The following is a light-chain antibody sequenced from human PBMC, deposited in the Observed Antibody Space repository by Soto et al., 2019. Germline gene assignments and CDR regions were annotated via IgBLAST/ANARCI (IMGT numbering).Light chain of an antibody. CDR1: NRDFGSYNL. CDR2: EVS. V-gene: IGLV2-23*02. Sequence: QSSLTQPASLCWAPRETIILSLPGTNRDFGSYNLVSWYQQHPGKAPKLMIYEVSKRPSGVSNRFSGSKSGNTASLTISGLQAEDESDYYCCSYAGSSTYVFGTGTKVTVL. J-gene: IGLJ1*01. CDR3: CSYAGSSTYV.